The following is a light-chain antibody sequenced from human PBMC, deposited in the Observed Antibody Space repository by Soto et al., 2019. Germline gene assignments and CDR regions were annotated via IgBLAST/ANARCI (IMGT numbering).Light chain of an antibody. Sequence: QTVVTQEPSLSVSPGGTVTLTCDSSTGTVTRGHYPFWFQQKPGQAPRTLIFDTNNKHSWTPARFSGSLLGGKAALTLSGAQPEDEADYYCLVSYSGGRVFGGGTKLTVL. J-gene: IGLJ2*01. V-gene: IGLV7-46*01. CDR2: DTN. CDR1: TGTVTRGHY. CDR3: LVSYSGGRV.